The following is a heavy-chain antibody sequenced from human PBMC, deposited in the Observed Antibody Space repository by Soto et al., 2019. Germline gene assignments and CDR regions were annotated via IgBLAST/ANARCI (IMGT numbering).Heavy chain of an antibody. CDR3: ARELRSYSGAYSDH. D-gene: IGHD1-26*01. CDR1: GFTFKNYG. CDR2: VSYDGTKT. J-gene: IGHJ4*02. Sequence: GGSLRLSCVGSGFTFKNYGMHWVRQAPGKGLEWLAVVSYDGTKTMYTDSVKGRISISRDYARNTLFLQMDSLTAEDTALYYCARELRSYSGAYSDHWGQGTPVTVSS. V-gene: IGHV3-33*05.